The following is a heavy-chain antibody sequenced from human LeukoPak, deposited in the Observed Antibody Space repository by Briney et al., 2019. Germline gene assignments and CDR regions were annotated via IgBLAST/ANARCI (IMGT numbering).Heavy chain of an antibody. V-gene: IGHV3-30*02. D-gene: IGHD6-25*01. CDR1: GFAFNDFA. Sequence: PGGSLRLSCAASGFAFNDFATYWVRQAPGKGLDWVALIRRDGSHKYYAHSIKGRFTISRDNSKNTLYLQMSSLRAEDTAVYYCAKSSIMFAAGRLGSIDFWGQGTLVTVSS. CDR3: AKSSIMFAAGRLGSIDF. CDR2: IRRDGSHK. J-gene: IGHJ4*02.